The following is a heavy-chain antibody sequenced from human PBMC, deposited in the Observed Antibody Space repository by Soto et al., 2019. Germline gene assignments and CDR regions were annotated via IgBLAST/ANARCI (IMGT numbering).Heavy chain of an antibody. V-gene: IGHV3-21*01. Sequence: EVQLVESGGGLVKPGGSLRLSCAASGFTFTDYTMNWDRQAPGKGLEWVSSISVGDAYRYYADSVRGRFTVSRDNAENTLYLHMNSLRAQDTAVYYCATSPEGTSGMREWAQGALVTVSS. J-gene: IGHJ4*02. CDR2: ISVGDAYR. D-gene: IGHD1-7*01. CDR1: GFTFTDYT. CDR3: ATSPEGTSGMRE.